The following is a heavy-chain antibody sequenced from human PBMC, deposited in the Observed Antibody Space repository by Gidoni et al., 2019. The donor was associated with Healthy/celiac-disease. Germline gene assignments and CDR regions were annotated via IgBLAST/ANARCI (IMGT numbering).Heavy chain of an antibody. D-gene: IGHD2-2*01. CDR2: INHSGST. CDR3: ARTPPYYCSSTSCYGVDDY. V-gene: IGHV4-34*01. J-gene: IGHJ4*02. Sequence: QVQLQQWGAGLLKPSETLSLTCAVYGGSFSGYYWSWIRQPPGKGLEWIGEINHSGSTNSNPSLKSRVTISVETSKNQFSLKLSSVTAADTAVYYCARTPPYYCSSTSCYGVDDYWGQGTLVTVSS. CDR1: GGSFSGYY.